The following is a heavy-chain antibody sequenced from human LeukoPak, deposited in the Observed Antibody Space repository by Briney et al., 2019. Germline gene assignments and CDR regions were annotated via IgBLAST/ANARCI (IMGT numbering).Heavy chain of an antibody. CDR1: GGTFSNYA. J-gene: IGHJ6*03. Sequence: SVKVSCKASGGTFSNYAISWVRQAPGQGLEWMGGLIPLYGATNYTQRFQGRITITTDESTTTAYMELSSLRSDDTAVYFCAVGDPFNYYMDLWGKGTTVTVFS. D-gene: IGHD4-17*01. CDR3: AVGDPFNYYMDL. CDR2: LIPLYGAT. V-gene: IGHV1-69*05.